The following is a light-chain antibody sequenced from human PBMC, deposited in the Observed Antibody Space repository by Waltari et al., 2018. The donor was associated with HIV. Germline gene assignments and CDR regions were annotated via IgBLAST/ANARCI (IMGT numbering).Light chain of an antibody. J-gene: IGLJ2*01. CDR1: DSEFGLYTL. CDR3: SSFTADFTLV. V-gene: IGLV2-14*03. Sequence: SAVTQPASVSGLPGLSIPIPCTGGDSEFGLYTLVSWYQQHPGKLPRHILYDVYSRASGISDRFSGSKSGHTASLNISGLRAEDEADYYCSSFTADFTLVFGGGTKVTVL. CDR2: DVY.